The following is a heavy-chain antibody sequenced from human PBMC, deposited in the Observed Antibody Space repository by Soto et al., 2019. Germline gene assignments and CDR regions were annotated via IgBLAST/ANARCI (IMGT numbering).Heavy chain of an antibody. J-gene: IGHJ2*01. Sequence: QVQLQQWGAGLLKTSETLSLKCAVYGGSLSGYYWSWVRQPPGKGLEWIGEMNHSGSTTYNPSRKGRTDSSLDMWKSRVCSILTSVISADTAVYYCARGAVEFSCGWMKVMGYFDIWGRGNLVAVSS. CDR2: MNHSGST. CDR3: ARGAVEFSCGWMKVMGYFDI. D-gene: IGHD6-19*01. CDR1: GGSLSGYY. V-gene: IGHV4-34*01.